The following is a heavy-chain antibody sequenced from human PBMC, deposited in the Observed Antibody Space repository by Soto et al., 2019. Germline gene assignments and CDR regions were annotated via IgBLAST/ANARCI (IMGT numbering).Heavy chain of an antibody. CDR3: ARDPHGAVAGTFDY. D-gene: IGHD6-19*01. Sequence: ASVKVSCKTSGYTFSDHYTHWVRQAPGQGLEWMGWINPNSGGTGYADESTSTAYMELSSLRSEDTAVYYCARDPHGAVAGTFDYWGQGTLVTVSS. J-gene: IGHJ4*02. V-gene: IGHV1-2*02. CDR2: INPNSGGT. CDR1: GYTFSDHY.